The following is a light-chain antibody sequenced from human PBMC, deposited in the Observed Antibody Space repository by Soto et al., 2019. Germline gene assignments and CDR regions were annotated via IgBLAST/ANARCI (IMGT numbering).Light chain of an antibody. V-gene: IGLV3-21*02. J-gene: IGLJ3*02. CDR1: NIGSKS. CDR3: QVWDSSSDHPWV. Sequence: SYELTQPPSVSVAPGQTARITCGGKNIGSKSVHWYQQKPGQAPVLVVDDDSDRPSGIPALFSGSNSGNTATLTNSRVEAGDEADYYCQVWDSSSDHPWVFGGGTKLTVL. CDR2: DDS.